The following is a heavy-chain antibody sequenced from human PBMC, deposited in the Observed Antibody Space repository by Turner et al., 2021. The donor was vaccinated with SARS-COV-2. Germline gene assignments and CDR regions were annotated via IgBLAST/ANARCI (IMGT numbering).Heavy chain of an antibody. CDR1: GGSLSSSTYY. Sequence: QLQLQESGPGLVKPSETLSLTCTVSGGSLSSSTYYWGWIRQPPGKVLEWIGSIYYSGITYYNPSLKSRVTISVDTSKNQFSLKLSSVTAADTAVYYCARLMDTAMDYYGMDVWGQGTTVTVSS. CDR2: IYYSGIT. CDR3: ARLMDTAMDYYGMDV. J-gene: IGHJ6*02. V-gene: IGHV4-39*01. D-gene: IGHD5-18*01.